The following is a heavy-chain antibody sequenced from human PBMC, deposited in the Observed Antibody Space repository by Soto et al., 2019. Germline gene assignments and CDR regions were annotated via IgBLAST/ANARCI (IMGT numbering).Heavy chain of an antibody. CDR1: GFTFSSYW. CDR3: ARYPNPTVAGLPFDL. D-gene: IGHD6-19*01. V-gene: IGHV3-7*03. CDR2: TRQDGGQE. J-gene: IGHJ4*02. Sequence: EVQLVESGGGLVQPGGSLRLSCAASGFTFSSYWMSWVRQAPGKGLEWVAHTRQDGGQEYYVDSVKGRFTISRDNAKNSLYLPMNSLRVEDTAVYYCARYPNPTVAGLPFDLWGQGTLVTVSS.